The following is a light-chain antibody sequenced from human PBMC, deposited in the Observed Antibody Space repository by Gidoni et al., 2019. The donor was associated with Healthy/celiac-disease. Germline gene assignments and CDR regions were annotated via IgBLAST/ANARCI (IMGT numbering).Light chain of an antibody. CDR3: QQSYSTPRT. Sequence: DIQMTQSPSSLPASLGDRVTITCRASQSISSYLNWYQQKPGKAPKLLIYAASSLQSGVPSRFSGSGSVTDFPLTIRSLQPEDFATYYCQQSYSTPRTFXQXTKVEIK. CDR1: QSISSY. J-gene: IGKJ1*01. V-gene: IGKV1-39*01. CDR2: AAS.